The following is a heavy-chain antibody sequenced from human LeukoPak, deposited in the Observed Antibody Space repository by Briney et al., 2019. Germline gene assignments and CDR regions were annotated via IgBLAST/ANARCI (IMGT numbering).Heavy chain of an antibody. D-gene: IGHD3-10*01. CDR3: ARGQYRLVWFGDRMSDAFDI. Sequence: PGGSLRLSCAASGFTFSSYGMHWVRQAPGKGLEWVAVISYDGSNKYYADSVKGRFTISRDNSKNTLYLQMDSLRAEDTAMYYCARGQYRLVWFGDRMSDAFDIWGQGTMVAVSS. V-gene: IGHV3-30*03. CDR2: ISYDGSNK. J-gene: IGHJ3*02. CDR1: GFTFSSYG.